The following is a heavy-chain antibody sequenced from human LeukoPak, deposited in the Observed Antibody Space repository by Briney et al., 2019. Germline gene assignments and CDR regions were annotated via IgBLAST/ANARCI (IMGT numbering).Heavy chain of an antibody. V-gene: IGHV4-59*10. CDR1: GGSFSGYY. Sequence: SETLSLTCAVYGGSFSGYYWSWIRQPAGKGLEWIGRTYTSGSTNYNPSLKSRVTMSVDTSKNQFSLKLSSVTAADTAVYYCARHRGYSYMNWFDPWGQGTLVTVSS. D-gene: IGHD5-18*01. J-gene: IGHJ5*02. CDR2: TYTSGST. CDR3: ARHRGYSYMNWFDP.